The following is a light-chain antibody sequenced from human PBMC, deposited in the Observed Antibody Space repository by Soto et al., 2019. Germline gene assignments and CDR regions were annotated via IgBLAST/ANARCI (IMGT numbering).Light chain of an antibody. CDR2: GAS. Sequence: EMGLTQSPGTPSLSPEGRATLPGRARQTIYSNVAWHQKRPGQPPRLIIYGASSRATGIPARFSGSGSATEFTLTINRLPSEDFAVYYRQKYQNLRTFGQGTKVDIK. CDR3: QKYQNLRT. J-gene: IGKJ1*01. CDR1: QTIYSN. V-gene: IGKV3D-15*01.